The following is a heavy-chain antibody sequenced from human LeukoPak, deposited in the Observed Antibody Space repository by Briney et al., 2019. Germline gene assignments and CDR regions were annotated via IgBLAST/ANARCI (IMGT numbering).Heavy chain of an antibody. CDR2: MNPQSGNT. V-gene: IGHV1-8*03. D-gene: IGHD4-11*01. Sequence: GASVTVSFTSSGYMFTNYDINWVRQAPGQGQEWMGWMNPQSGNTRYAQKFRGRVTITRDTSITTAYMELSSLRSEDTAVYYCARGPNYSNFGSTYYYYMDVWGKGTTVTVSS. CDR1: GYMFTNYD. J-gene: IGHJ6*03. CDR3: ARGPNYSNFGSTYYYYMDV.